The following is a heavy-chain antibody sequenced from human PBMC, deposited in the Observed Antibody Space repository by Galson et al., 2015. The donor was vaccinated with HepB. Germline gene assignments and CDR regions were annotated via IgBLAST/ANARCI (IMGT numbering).Heavy chain of an antibody. CDR1: GFTFSSYG. Sequence: SLRLSCAASGFTFSSYGMHWVRQAPGKGLGWVAVISYDGSNKYYADSVKGRFTISRDNSKNTLYLQMNSLRAEDTAVYYCAKDPSQTDYGDAAGYFDYWGQGTLVTVSS. J-gene: IGHJ4*02. CDR3: AKDPSQTDYGDAAGYFDY. D-gene: IGHD4-17*01. V-gene: IGHV3-30*18. CDR2: ISYDGSNK.